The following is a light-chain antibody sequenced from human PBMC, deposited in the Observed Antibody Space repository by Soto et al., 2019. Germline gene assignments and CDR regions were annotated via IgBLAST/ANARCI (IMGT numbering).Light chain of an antibody. Sequence: QSVLTQPASVSGSPGQSITISCTGTSSDVGGYNYVSWYQQHPGKAPKRMIYDVSNRPSGVSNRFSGSKSGNTASLTISGLQAEDEADYYCSSYTSSSIVFGGGTKLPVL. V-gene: IGLV2-14*01. CDR2: DVS. CDR3: SSYTSSSIV. CDR1: SSDVGGYNY. J-gene: IGLJ2*01.